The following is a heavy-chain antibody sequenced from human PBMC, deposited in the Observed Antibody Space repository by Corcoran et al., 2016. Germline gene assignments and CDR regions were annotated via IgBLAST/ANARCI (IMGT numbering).Heavy chain of an antibody. Sequence: QVQLQESGPGLVKPSETLSLTCTVSGGSVSSGSYYWSWIRQPPGKGLEWIGYIYYSGSTNYNPSLKSRVTISVDTSKNQFSLKLSSVTAADTAVYYCARLRPVWFGETMGWYFDLWGRGTLVTVSS. D-gene: IGHD3-10*01. V-gene: IGHV4-61*01. CDR1: GGSVSSGSYY. J-gene: IGHJ2*01. CDR2: IYYSGST. CDR3: ARLRPVWFGETMGWYFDL.